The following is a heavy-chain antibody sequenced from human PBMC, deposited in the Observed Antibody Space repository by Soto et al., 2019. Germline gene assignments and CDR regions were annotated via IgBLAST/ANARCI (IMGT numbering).Heavy chain of an antibody. Sequence: ASVKVSCKASGYTFTGYYMHWVRQAPGQGLEWMGWINPNSGGTNYAQKFQGRVTMTRDTSISTAYLQWSSLKASDTAMYYCARPQDSSSWQNFDYWGQGTLVTVSS. CDR2: INPNSGGT. V-gene: IGHV1-2*02. J-gene: IGHJ4*02. D-gene: IGHD6-13*01. CDR1: GYTFTGYY. CDR3: ARPQDSSSWQNFDY.